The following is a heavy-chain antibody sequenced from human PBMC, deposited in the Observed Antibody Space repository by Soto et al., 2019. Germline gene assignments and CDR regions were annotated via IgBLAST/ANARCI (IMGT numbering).Heavy chain of an antibody. J-gene: IGHJ4*02. Sequence: SETLSLTCAVSGGSISGSYYYWAWLRQSPGKGPEWIGSVFYTGFTSYNPSLESRVSGSVDTSKSQFSLKLSAVTAADTAVYYCATSQKGYNWNYFYHWGQGTLVTVSS. CDR1: GGSISGSYYY. V-gene: IGHV4-39*01. CDR3: ATSQKGYNWNYFYH. CDR2: VFYTGFT. D-gene: IGHD1-20*01.